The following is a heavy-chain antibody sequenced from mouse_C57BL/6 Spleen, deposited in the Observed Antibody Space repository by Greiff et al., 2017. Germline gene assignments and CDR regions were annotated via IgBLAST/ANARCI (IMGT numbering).Heavy chain of an antibody. Sequence: QVQLQQPGAELVKPGASVKLSCKASGYTFTSYWMHWVKQRPGQGLEWIGMIHPNSGSTNYNEKFKSKATLTVDKSSSTAYMQLSSLTSEDSAVYYCARGIYDGYYNYAMDYWGQGTSVTVSS. CDR1: GYTFTSYW. V-gene: IGHV1-64*01. J-gene: IGHJ4*01. CDR3: ARGIYDGYYNYAMDY. D-gene: IGHD2-3*01. CDR2: IHPNSGST.